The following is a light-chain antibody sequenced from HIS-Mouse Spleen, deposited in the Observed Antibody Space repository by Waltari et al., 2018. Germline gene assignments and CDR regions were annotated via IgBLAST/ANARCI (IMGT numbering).Light chain of an antibody. Sequence: EIKLTQSPSFLSASVGDRVTITCRASQGISSYLACYQQKPGKAPKLLIYAASTLQSGVPSSFSGGGSGTEFTLTTSSLQPEDFATYYCQQLNTYPPPFGQGTKVEIK. CDR1: QGISSY. J-gene: IGKJ1*01. CDR3: QQLNTYPPP. V-gene: IGKV1-9*01. CDR2: AAS.